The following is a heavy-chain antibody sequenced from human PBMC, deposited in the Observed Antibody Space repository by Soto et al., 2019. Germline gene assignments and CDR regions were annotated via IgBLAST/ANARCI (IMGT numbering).Heavy chain of an antibody. J-gene: IGHJ4*02. V-gene: IGHV1-18*01. CDR1: GYVFLGYA. Sequence: HLVQSAAEVKKPGASVKVSCKASGYVFLGYAITWVRQAPGHGLEWMGGISPHNGNTKYAQKFQGRMIMTTDTSKDTASMELRSLISDDTATYYCATLDRGTFDVWGQGTLVTVSS. CDR2: ISPHNGNT. D-gene: IGHD3-10*01. CDR3: ATLDRGTFDV.